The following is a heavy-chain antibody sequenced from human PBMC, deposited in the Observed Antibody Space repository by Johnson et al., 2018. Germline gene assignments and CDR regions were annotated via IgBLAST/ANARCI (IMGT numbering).Heavy chain of an antibody. D-gene: IGHD3-22*01. Sequence: QVQLQESGPGLVKXSETLALTCTVSGGSISSYYWSWIRQPPGKGLEWIGYLYYSGSTNYNPSLKSRVTILVDTSKNQFSLKLSSATAADTAVYYCARDDTYYYDSSGYYAGYFQHWGQGTLVTVSS. V-gene: IGHV4-59*01. CDR1: GGSISSYY. J-gene: IGHJ1*01. CDR3: ARDDTYYYDSSGYYAGYFQH. CDR2: LYYSGST.